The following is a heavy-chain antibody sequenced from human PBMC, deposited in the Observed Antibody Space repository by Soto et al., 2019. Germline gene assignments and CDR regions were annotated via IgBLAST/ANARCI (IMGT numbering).Heavy chain of an antibody. CDR2: ISPYSGNT. Sequence: QVQLVQSGPEMKWPGASVKVSCQASGYTFTSHNISWVRQAPGQGLEWMGWISPYSGNTDYAQNLQGRVTMTTDTLTSTAYMELRSLRSDDAAVYYCARDKQERLFYYYYGLDVWGQGTTVTVSS. D-gene: IGHD1-1*01. J-gene: IGHJ6*02. CDR1: GYTFTSHN. V-gene: IGHV1-18*04. CDR3: ARDKQERLFYYYYGLDV.